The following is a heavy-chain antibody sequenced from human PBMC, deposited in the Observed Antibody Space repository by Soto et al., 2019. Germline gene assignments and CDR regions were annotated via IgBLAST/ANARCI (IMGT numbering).Heavy chain of an antibody. V-gene: IGHV4-34*01. CDR3: ARTLGPQVTGYVDSDYRWTLDH. CDR2: INHSGST. D-gene: IGHD4-4*01. CDR1: GGSFSGYY. Sequence: SETLSLTCAVYGGSFSGYYWSWIRQPPGKGLEWIGEINHSGSTNYNPSLKSRVTISVDTSKNQFSLKLNSVTAADTGVYFCARTLGPQVTGYVDSDYRWTLDHWGLGTLVTVSS. J-gene: IGHJ4*02.